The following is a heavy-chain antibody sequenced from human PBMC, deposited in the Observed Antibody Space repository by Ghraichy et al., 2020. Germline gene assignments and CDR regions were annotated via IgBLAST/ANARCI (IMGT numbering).Heavy chain of an antibody. CDR2: ISPYNGNT. CDR3: ARPLNYGDYVKAFDL. J-gene: IGHJ3*01. V-gene: IGHV1-18*04. CDR1: GYTFTSYS. D-gene: IGHD4-17*01. Sequence: ASVKVSCKASGYTFTSYSMSWVRQAPGQGLEWLGWISPYNGNTNYAQKLQGRVTVTTDTSTSTAYMELRSLRSDDTAVYYCARPLNYGDYVKAFDLWGQGTMVTVSS.